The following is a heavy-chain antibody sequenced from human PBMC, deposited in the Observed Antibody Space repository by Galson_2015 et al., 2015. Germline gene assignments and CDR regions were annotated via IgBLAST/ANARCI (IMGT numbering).Heavy chain of an antibody. J-gene: IGHJ4*02. CDR1: GITFSSYA. V-gene: IGHV3-23*01. Sequence: SLRLSCAASGITFSSYAMNWVRQAPGKGLEWVSVISGSGDSTFYGDSVKGRLTISRDNSKDTLFLQMNSLRAEDTAVYYCAKNRAGWYSRGGSNSWGQGTLVTVSS. CDR3: AKNRAGWYSRGGSNS. CDR2: ISGSGDST. D-gene: IGHD6-19*01.